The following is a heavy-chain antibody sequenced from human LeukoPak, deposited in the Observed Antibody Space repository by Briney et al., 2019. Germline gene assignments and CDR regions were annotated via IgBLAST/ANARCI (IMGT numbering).Heavy chain of an antibody. V-gene: IGHV3-33*01. CDR3: ARWGGTRQFYFDY. J-gene: IGHJ4*02. CDR2: INYDGSNR. CDR1: GFSLSNYG. D-gene: IGHD3-16*01. Sequence: GGSLRLSCAASGFSLSNYGLLWVRQGPGKGLEWLAVINYDGSNRYYADSVKGRFTISKDSSENTLYLQMNSLRADDTAMYYCARWGGTRQFYFDYWGQGTLATVSS.